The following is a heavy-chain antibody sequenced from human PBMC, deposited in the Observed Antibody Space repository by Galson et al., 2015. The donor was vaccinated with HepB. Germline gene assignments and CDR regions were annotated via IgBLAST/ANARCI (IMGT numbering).Heavy chain of an antibody. Sequence: SVKVSCKASGGTFNSYAFTWVRQAPGQGLEWMGRIIPFFGTANYAQKFQGRVTISADEPTTTAYMELSSLRSEDTAVYYCARESEVGPTACFAYWGQGTLVTVSS. CDR1: GGTFNSYA. V-gene: IGHV1-69*13. CDR3: ARESEVGPTACFAY. D-gene: IGHD1-26*01. CDR2: IIPFFGTA. J-gene: IGHJ4*02.